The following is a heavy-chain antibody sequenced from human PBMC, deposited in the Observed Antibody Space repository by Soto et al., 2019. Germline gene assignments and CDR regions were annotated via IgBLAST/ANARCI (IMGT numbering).Heavy chain of an antibody. CDR1: GFTFSSYS. V-gene: IGHV3-48*01. Sequence: GSLRLSCAASGFTFSSYSMNWVRQAPGKGLEWVSYIIISSSSIYYADSVKGRFTISRDNAKNSLYLQMNSLRAEDTAVYYCARRAPGTTTVTNYYYYMDVWGKGTTVTVSS. CDR3: ARRAPGTTTVTNYYYYMDV. J-gene: IGHJ6*03. D-gene: IGHD4-17*01. CDR2: IIISSSSI.